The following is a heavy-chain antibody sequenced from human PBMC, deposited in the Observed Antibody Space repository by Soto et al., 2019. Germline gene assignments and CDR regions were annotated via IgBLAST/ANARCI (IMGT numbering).Heavy chain of an antibody. CDR3: ARGLIAVAEGYYYYYGMDV. Sequence: SETLSLTCTVSGGSISSGDYYWSWIRQPPGKGLEWIGYIYYSGSTYYNPSLKSRVTISVDTSKNQFSLKLSSVTAADTAVYYCARGLIAVAEGYYYYYGMDVWGQGPTVTVSS. D-gene: IGHD6-19*01. CDR2: IYYSGST. J-gene: IGHJ6*02. V-gene: IGHV4-30-4*01. CDR1: GGSISSGDYY.